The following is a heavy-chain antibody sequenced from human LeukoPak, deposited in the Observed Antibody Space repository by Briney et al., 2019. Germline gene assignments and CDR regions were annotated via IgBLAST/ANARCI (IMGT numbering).Heavy chain of an antibody. CDR2: IYPGDSDT. J-gene: IGHJ4*02. Sequence: GASLKISCAASGYSFTTYWIGLVRQMPGKGLEWMGIIYPGDSDTRYSPSFQGQVTFSADKSRSTAYLQWSSLKASDTAMYYCARQHGSGSYYSRAIDYWGQGTLVTVSS. CDR1: GYSFTTYW. CDR3: ARQHGSGSYYSRAIDY. D-gene: IGHD3-10*01. V-gene: IGHV5-51*01.